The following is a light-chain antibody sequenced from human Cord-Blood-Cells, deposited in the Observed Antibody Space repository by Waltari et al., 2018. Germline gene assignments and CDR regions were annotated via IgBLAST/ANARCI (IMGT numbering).Light chain of an antibody. Sequence: QSALTQPASVSGSPGQSITISCTATSSDFASYNLVSWYQQHPGKAPKLLIYEGSKRPSGVSNRFSGSKSGNTASLTISGLQAEDEADYYCCSYAGNSTWVFGGGTKLTVL. V-gene: IGLV2-23*01. CDR1: SSDFASYNL. CDR2: EGS. CDR3: CSYAGNSTWV. J-gene: IGLJ3*02.